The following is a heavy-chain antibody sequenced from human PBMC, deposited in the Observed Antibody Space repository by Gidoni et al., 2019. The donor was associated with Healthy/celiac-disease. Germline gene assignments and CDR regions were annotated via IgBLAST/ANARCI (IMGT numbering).Heavy chain of an antibody. V-gene: IGHV1-3*01. Sequence: QVQLVQSGAEVKKPGASVKVSCKASGYTFTSYAVNWVRQAPGQRLEWMGWINAGNGTTKYSQKFQCRVTIPRDTSASTAYMELSSLRSEDTAVYYCARVTMGQWLVRGYYYGMDVWGQGTTVTVSS. CDR3: ARVTMGQWLVRGYYYGMDV. J-gene: IGHJ6*02. D-gene: IGHD6-19*01. CDR1: GYTFTSYA. CDR2: INAGNGTT.